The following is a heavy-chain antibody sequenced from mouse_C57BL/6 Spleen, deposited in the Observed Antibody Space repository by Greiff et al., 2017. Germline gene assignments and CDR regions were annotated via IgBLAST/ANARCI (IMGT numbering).Heavy chain of an antibody. CDR2: IDPSDSYT. J-gene: IGHJ3*01. Sequence: QVQLQQSGAELVRPGTSVKLSCKASGYTFTSYWMHWVKQRPGQGLEWIGVIDPSDSYTNYNQKFKGKATLTVDTSSSTAYMQLSSLTSEDSAVYYCARSYSNSAWFAYWGQGTLVTVSA. CDR3: ARSYSNSAWFAY. CDR1: GYTFTSYW. V-gene: IGHV1-59*01. D-gene: IGHD2-5*01.